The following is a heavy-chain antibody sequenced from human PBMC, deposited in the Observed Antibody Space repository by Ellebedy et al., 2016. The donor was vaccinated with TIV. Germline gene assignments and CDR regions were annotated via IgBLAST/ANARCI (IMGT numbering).Heavy chain of an antibody. Sequence: AASVKVSCKAAGYIFIDNDISWVRQAPGQGLEWMGYINTHNGNTNYVQKFQDRVLMTTDTSTSTVYMELRNLRSDDTAIYYCARVLSALRYFGSQGKGGMDVWGQGTTVIVSS. CDR3: ARVLSALRYFGSQGKGGMDV. CDR2: INTHNGNT. D-gene: IGHD3-9*01. V-gene: IGHV1-18*04. CDR1: GYIFIDND. J-gene: IGHJ6*02.